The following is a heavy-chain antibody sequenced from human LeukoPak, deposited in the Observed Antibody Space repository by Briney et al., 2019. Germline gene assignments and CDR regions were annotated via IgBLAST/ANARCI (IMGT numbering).Heavy chain of an antibody. CDR2: ISYSGST. CDR1: GGSFSGYY. CDR3: ARHQSNYLSYYFAY. D-gene: IGHD4-11*01. J-gene: IGHJ4*02. V-gene: IGHV4-59*08. Sequence: SETLSLTCSVYGGSFSGYYWSWIRQPPGKGLEWIGYISYSGSTNYNPSLKSRVTISVDTSRNQFSLKLTSVTAADTAVYYCARHQSNYLSYYFAYWGQGTLVTASS.